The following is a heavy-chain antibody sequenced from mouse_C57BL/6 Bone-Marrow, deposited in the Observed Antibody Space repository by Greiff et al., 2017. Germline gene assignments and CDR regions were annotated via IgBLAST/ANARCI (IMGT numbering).Heavy chain of an antibody. J-gene: IGHJ4*01. Sequence: VQLQQPGAELVMPGASVKLSCKASGYTFTSYWMHWVKQRPGQGLEWIGEIDPSDSYTNYNQKFKGKSTLTVDKSSSTAYMQLSSLTSEDSAVYYCARDGTTVVADYYAMDDWGQGTSVTVSS. CDR2: IDPSDSYT. V-gene: IGHV1-69*01. D-gene: IGHD1-1*01. CDR1: GYTFTSYW. CDR3: ARDGTTVVADYYAMDD.